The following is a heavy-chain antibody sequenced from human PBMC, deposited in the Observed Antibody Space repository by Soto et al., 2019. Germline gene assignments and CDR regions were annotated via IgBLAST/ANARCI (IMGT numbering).Heavy chain of an antibody. CDR1: GYTFSSHG. V-gene: IGHV1-18*01. D-gene: IGHD2-15*01. J-gene: IGHJ5*01. Sequence: QVQLVQSGAEVRKPGASVKVSFKASGYTFSSHGIIWVRQAPGQGLEWMGWFSGYNGNAKYAQRFQGRVTMTTDTSTSTVYMDLRSLGSDDSAVYYCAREGSYGWYDCWGQGTLVTVSS. CDR3: AREGSYGWYDC. CDR2: FSGYNGNA.